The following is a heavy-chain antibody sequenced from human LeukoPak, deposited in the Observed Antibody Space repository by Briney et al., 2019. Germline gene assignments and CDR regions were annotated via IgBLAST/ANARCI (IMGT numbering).Heavy chain of an antibody. CDR1: GGSFSDYY. V-gene: IGHV4-34*01. CDR2: INHSGST. J-gene: IGHJ4*02. CDR3: ARGRIFMVRGVIKNYFDY. D-gene: IGHD3-10*01. Sequence: SETLSLTCGVYGGSFSDYYWSWIRQPPGKGLEWVGEINHSGSTNYNPSLKSRVTISVDTSKNQFSLKLSSVTAADTAVYYCARGRIFMVRGVIKNYFDYWGQGTLVTVSS.